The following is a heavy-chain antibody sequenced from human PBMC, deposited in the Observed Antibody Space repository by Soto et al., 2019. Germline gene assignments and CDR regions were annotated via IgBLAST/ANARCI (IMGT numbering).Heavy chain of an antibody. D-gene: IGHD2-21*01. CDR2: ISNRGSSA. CDR1: GFTFNDYA. Sequence: DVHLVQSGGGLVQPGESLSLSCVASGFTFNDYAMHWVRQTPGKGLEWVAAISNRGSSAYYADSVKGRFTIPRDKSTKTLSLHMHTLRVEDTAVYFCAKAFCDAATCFPCESWGQGTPVAVSP. J-gene: IGHJ4*02. CDR3: AKAFCDAATCFPCES. V-gene: IGHV3-23*04.